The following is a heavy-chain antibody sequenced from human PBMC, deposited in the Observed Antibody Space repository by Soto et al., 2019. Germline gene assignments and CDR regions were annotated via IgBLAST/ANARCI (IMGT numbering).Heavy chain of an antibody. CDR3: AGDMVGAAPYYSYGMDV. V-gene: IGHV1-18*01. CDR2: ISAYNGNT. D-gene: IGHD1-26*01. J-gene: IGHJ6*02. CDR1: GYTLTSYG. Sequence: QVQLVQSGAEVKKPGASVKVSCKASGYTLTSYGISWVRQAPGQGLEWMGWISAYNGNTNYAQKLQGRVTMTTDTSTSTAYMELRRLRSDDTAVYYCAGDMVGAAPYYSYGMDVWGQGTTVTVSS.